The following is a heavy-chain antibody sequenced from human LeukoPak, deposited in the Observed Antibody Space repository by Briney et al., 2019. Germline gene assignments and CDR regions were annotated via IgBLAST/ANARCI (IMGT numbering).Heavy chain of an antibody. J-gene: IGHJ4*02. D-gene: IGHD4-17*01. V-gene: IGHV1-8*01. CDR3: ARWSSTYGDYIFDY. CDR1: GYTFTSYD. CDR2: MNPNSGNT. Sequence: ASVKVSCKASGYTFTSYDINWVRQATGQGLEWMGWMNPNSGNTGYAQKFQGRVTMTRNTSISTAYMELSSLRSEDTAVYYCARWSSTYGDYIFDYWGQGTLVTVSS.